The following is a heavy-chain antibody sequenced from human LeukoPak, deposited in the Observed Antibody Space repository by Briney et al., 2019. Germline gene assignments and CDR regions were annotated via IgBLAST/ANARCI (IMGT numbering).Heavy chain of an antibody. J-gene: IGHJ4*02. V-gene: IGHV3-11*04. CDR1: RFIFSDYY. CDR2: ISTSGSTI. D-gene: IGHD6-19*01. Sequence: GGSLRLSCAASRFIFSDYYMSWIRQAPGKGLEWVSYISTSGSTIYYADSVKGRFTISRDNAKNSLYLQMNSLRAEDTAVYYCARDMVSEGGTRWGDYWGQGTLVTVSS. CDR3: ARDMVSEGGTRWGDY.